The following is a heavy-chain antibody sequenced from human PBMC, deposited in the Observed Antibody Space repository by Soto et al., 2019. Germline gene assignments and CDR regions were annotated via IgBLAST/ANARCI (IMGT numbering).Heavy chain of an antibody. Sequence: SETLSLTCSVSGDSINNGGYSWSWIRQPPGKGLEWIGYIHHNGNPSYTPSLKSRVTMSIDGSRNQFSLKLDSVTAADTAVYYCARYFFDSPFDPWGQGTLVTVSS. CDR1: GDSINNGGYS. J-gene: IGHJ5*02. V-gene: IGHV4-30-2*01. D-gene: IGHD3-22*01. CDR2: IHHNGNP. CDR3: ARYFFDSPFDP.